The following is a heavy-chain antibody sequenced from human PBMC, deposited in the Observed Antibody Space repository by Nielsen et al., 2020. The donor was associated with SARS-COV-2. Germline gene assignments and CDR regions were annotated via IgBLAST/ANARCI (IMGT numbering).Heavy chain of an antibody. CDR3: ARRGGWGSPDDY. Sequence: SETLSLTCTVSDGSVSSGGYYWSWIRQHPGKGLEWIGYIYYSGSTYYNPSLKSRVTISVDTSKNQFSLKLSSVTAADTAVYYCARRGGWGSPDDYWGQGTLVTVSS. J-gene: IGHJ4*02. V-gene: IGHV4-31*03. CDR2: IYYSGST. D-gene: IGHD7-27*01. CDR1: DGSVSSGGYY.